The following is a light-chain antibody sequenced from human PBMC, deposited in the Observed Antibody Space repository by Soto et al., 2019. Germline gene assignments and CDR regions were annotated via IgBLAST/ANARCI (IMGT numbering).Light chain of an antibody. CDR1: QSLLHSNGYNY. CDR3: MQALQTPFT. Sequence: DIVMTQSPLSLPVTPGEPASISCRSSQSLLHSNGYNYLDWYLQKPGQSPQLLIYLGSNRASGVPDRFSGSGSGTDFTLKIGRVEAEDVGVYYCMQALQTPFTFGPGTKVDIK. J-gene: IGKJ3*01. CDR2: LGS. V-gene: IGKV2-28*01.